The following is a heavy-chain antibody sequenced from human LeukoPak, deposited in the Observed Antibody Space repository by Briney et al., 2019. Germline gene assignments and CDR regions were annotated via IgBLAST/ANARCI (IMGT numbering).Heavy chain of an antibody. CDR1: GGSISSYY. Sequence: SETLSLTCTVSGGSISSYYWSWIRQPPGKGLEWIGYIFYSGSTNYNPSFESRVTISLDTSKNQLSLKLSSLTAADTAVYYCARYTSMVAFHAHGFDVWGQGTMVTVSS. J-gene: IGHJ3*01. V-gene: IGHV4-59*01. D-gene: IGHD5-18*01. CDR2: IFYSGST. CDR3: ARYTSMVAFHAHGFDV.